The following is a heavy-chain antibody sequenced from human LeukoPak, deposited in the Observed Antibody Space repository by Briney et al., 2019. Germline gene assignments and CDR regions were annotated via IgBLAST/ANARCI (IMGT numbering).Heavy chain of an antibody. D-gene: IGHD1-7*01. V-gene: IGHV3-9*03. Sequence: RAGGSLRLSCAASGFIFDEYAMHWVRQAPGKGLEWVSGISWNGDTIAYADSVKGRFTISRDNAKNSLYLQMNSLRAEDMALYYCVKRNSFYAFDMWGQGTMVTVSS. J-gene: IGHJ3*02. CDR1: GFIFDEYA. CDR3: VKRNSFYAFDM. CDR2: ISWNGDTI.